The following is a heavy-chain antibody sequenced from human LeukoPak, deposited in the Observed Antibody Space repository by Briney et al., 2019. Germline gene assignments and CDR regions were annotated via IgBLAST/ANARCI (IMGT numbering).Heavy chain of an antibody. D-gene: IGHD4-17*01. V-gene: IGHV4-39*01. J-gene: IGHJ4*02. CDR2: IYYSGST. CDR3: ATFPHDYGDYYFDY. Sequence: SETLSLTCTVSGGFISSSSYYWGWIRQPPGKGLEWIGSIYYSGSTYYNPSLKSRVTISVDTSKNQFSLKLSSVTAADTAVYYCATFPHDYGDYYFDYWGQGTLVTVSS. CDR1: GGFISSSSYY.